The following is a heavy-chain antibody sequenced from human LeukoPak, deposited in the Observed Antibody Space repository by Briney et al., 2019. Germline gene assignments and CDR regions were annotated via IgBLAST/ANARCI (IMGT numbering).Heavy chain of an antibody. CDR1: GGTFSSYA. Sequence: ASVKVSCKASGGTFSSYAISWVRQAPGQGLEWMGGIIPIFGTANYAQKFQGRVTITADESTSTAYMELSSLRSEDTAVYYCARDRLNIVVVPAAIPDYYYYYGMDAWGQGTTVTVSS. CDR2: IIPIFGTA. D-gene: IGHD2-2*01. J-gene: IGHJ6*02. CDR3: ARDRLNIVVVPAAIPDYYYYYGMDA. V-gene: IGHV1-69*13.